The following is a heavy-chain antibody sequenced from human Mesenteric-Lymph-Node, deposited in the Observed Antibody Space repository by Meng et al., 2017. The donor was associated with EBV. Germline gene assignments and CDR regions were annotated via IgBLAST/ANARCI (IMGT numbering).Heavy chain of an antibody. V-gene: IGHV4-39*01. D-gene: IGHD6-19*01. J-gene: IGHJ5*01. CDR2: IYYSGST. CDR1: GGTISSSSYD. CDR3: ARRISSGWMDS. Sequence: QPPGSGPGLVKPAETLSLPCSVSGGTISSSSYDWGWIRQPPGKGLEWIGNIYYSGSTYYSPSLESRVTISVDTSKNQFSLKLSSVTAADSAVYYCARRISSGWMDSWGQGTLVTVSS.